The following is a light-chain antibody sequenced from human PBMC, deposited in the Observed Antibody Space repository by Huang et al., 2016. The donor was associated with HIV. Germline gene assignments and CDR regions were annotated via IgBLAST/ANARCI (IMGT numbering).Light chain of an antibody. Sequence: DIQMTQSPSSLSTFVGDRVTITCRARQNINTFLHWYQEKPGKAPRLLIYSASSLEDGVPSRFSGSASGTEFTLTISNLQPDDFATYYCQQSYRTPYTFGQGTKLDI. J-gene: IGKJ2*01. V-gene: IGKV1-39*01. CDR1: QNINTF. CDR2: SAS. CDR3: QQSYRTPYT.